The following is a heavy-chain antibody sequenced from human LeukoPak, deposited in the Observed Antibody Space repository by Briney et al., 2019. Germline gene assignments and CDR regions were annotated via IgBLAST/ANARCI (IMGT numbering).Heavy chain of an antibody. Sequence: GGSLRLSCAASGFTFSSYGMHWVRQAPGKGLEWVAFIRYDGSNKYYADSVKGRFTISRDNSKNTLYLQMNSLRAEDMALYYCAKGSGYDSSGYYDYWGQGTLVTVSS. J-gene: IGHJ4*01. CDR1: GFTFSSYG. V-gene: IGHV3-30*02. D-gene: IGHD3-22*01. CDR3: AKGSGYDSSGYYDY. CDR2: IRYDGSNK.